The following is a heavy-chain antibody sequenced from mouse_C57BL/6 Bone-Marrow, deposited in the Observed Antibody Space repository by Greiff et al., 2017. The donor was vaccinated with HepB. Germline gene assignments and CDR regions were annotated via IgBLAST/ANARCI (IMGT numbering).Heavy chain of an antibody. Sequence: QVQLQQSGAELVRPGTSVKVSCKASGYAFTNYLIEWVKQRPGQGLEWIGVINPGSGGTNYNEKFKGKATLTADKSSSTAYMQLSSLTSEDSAVYFCARGITDYFDYWGQGTTLTVSS. CDR3: ARGITDYFDY. J-gene: IGHJ2*01. V-gene: IGHV1-54*01. CDR2: INPGSGGT. D-gene: IGHD2-4*01. CDR1: GYAFTNYL.